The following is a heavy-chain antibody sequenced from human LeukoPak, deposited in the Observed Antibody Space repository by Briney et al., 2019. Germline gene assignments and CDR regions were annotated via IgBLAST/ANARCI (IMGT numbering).Heavy chain of an antibody. D-gene: IGHD1-7*01. Sequence: ASVNVSCKASGYTFSSYSISWVRQAPGQGFEWMGWISAYNGNTNYAQNLQGRVTMTTDTSTSTAYMELRSLRSDDTAVYYCARDLPLGTTYYYGMDVWGQGTTVTVSS. V-gene: IGHV1-18*01. CDR2: ISAYNGNT. CDR3: ARDLPLGTTYYYGMDV. CDR1: GYTFSSYS. J-gene: IGHJ6*02.